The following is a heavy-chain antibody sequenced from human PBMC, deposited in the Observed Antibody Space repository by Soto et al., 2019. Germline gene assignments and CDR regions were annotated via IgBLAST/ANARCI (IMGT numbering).Heavy chain of an antibody. Sequence: ASVEVSWKASGYAFTSYDINWVRQATGQGLEWMGWMNPNSGNTGYAQKFQGRVTMTRNTSISTAYMELSSLRSEDTAVYYCARVGGGTFTRYFDWSTYYYYYMDVWGKGTTVTVSS. D-gene: IGHD3-9*01. V-gene: IGHV1-8*01. CDR2: MNPNSGNT. CDR1: GYAFTSYD. J-gene: IGHJ6*03. CDR3: ARVGGGTFTRYFDWSTYYYYYMDV.